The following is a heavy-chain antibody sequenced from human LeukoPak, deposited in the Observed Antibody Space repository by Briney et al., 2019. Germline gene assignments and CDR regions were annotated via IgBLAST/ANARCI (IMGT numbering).Heavy chain of an antibody. J-gene: IGHJ4*02. CDR3: ARGGNQLLWSGKTYYFDY. CDR1: GGSFSGYY. D-gene: IGHD3-10*01. V-gene: IGHV4-34*01. Sequence: SETLSLTCAVYGGSFSGYYWSWIRQPPGKGLEWIGEINHSGSTNYNPSLKSRVTISVDTSKNQFSLKLSSVTAADTAVYYCARGGNQLLWSGKTYYFDYWGQGTLVTVSS. CDR2: INHSGST.